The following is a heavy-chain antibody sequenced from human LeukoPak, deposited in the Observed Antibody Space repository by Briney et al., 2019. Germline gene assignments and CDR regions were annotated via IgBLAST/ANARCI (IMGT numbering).Heavy chain of an antibody. V-gene: IGHV4-59*01. Sequence: SETLSLTCTVSGGSISSYYWSWIRQPPGKGLEWIGCIYYSGSTNYNPSLKSRVTISVDTSKNQFSLKLSSVTAADTAVYYCARGESGGRGGASFQHWGQGTLVTVSS. J-gene: IGHJ1*01. D-gene: IGHD2-15*01. CDR3: ARGESGGRGGASFQH. CDR2: IYYSGST. CDR1: GGSISSYY.